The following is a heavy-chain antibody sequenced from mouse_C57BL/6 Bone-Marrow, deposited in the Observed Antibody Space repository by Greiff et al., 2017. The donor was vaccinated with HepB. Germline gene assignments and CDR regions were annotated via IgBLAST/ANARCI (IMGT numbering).Heavy chain of an antibody. V-gene: IGHV1-69*01. D-gene: IGHD1-1*01. Sequence: QVQLQQPGAELVMPGASVKLSCKASGYTFTSYWMHWVKQRPGQGLEWIGEIDPSDSYTNYNQKFKGKSTLTVDKSSSTAYMQLSSLTSEDSAVYYCARSLITTVVKDYAMDYWGQGTSVTVSS. CDR1: GYTFTSYW. CDR2: IDPSDSYT. J-gene: IGHJ4*01. CDR3: ARSLITTVVKDYAMDY.